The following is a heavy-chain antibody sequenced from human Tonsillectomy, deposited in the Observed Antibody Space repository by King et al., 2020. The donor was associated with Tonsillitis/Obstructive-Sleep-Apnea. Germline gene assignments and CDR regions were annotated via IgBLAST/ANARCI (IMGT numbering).Heavy chain of an antibody. CDR1: GFTFSNFA. CDR2: VTYDGSNK. D-gene: IGHD6-25*01. Sequence: VQLVESGGGVVQPGRSLRLSCAASGFTFSNFAMHWVRQAPGKGLEWVAVVTYDGSNKYYADSVKGRFTISRDNSDNTLYLQMDSLRPDDTAVYYCAKEHRGAARPNWFDPWGQGTLVTVSS. J-gene: IGHJ5*02. V-gene: IGHV3-30*04. CDR3: AKEHRGAARPNWFDP.